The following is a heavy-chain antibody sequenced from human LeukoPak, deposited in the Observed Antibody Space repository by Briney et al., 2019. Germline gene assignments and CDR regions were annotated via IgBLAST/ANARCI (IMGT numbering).Heavy chain of an antibody. CDR2: INPSGGST. D-gene: IGHD5-18*01. J-gene: IGHJ6*03. Sequence: ASVKVSCKASGYTFTSYYMHWVRQAPGQGLEWMGIINPSGGSTSYAQKFQGRVTMTRDMSTSTVYMELSSPRSEDTAVYYCARDFRDTAKSFYYYYYMDVWGKGTTVTVSS. CDR1: GYTFTSYY. V-gene: IGHV1-46*01. CDR3: ARDFRDTAKSFYYYYYMDV.